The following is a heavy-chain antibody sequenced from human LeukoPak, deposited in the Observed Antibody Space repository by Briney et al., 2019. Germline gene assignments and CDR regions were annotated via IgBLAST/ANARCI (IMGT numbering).Heavy chain of an antibody. V-gene: IGHV1-69*04. Sequence: GASVKVSCKASGGTFSSYAISWVRQAPGQGLEWMGRIIPILGIANYAQKFQGRVTITADKSTSTAYMELSSLRSEDTAVYYCANCDGYTQDWFDPWGQGTLVTVSS. CDR1: GGTFSSYA. D-gene: IGHD2-21*01. CDR3: ANCDGYTQDWFDP. J-gene: IGHJ5*02. CDR2: IIPILGIA.